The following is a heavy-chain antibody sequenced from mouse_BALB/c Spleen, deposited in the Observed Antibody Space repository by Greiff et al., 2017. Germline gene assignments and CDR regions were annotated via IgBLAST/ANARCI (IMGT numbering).Heavy chain of an antibody. CDR2: ISSGGST. Sequence: EVKLVESGGGLVKPGGSLKLSCAASGFTFSSYAMSWVRQTPEKRLEWVASISSGGSTYYPDSVKGRFTISRDNARNILYLQMSSLRSEDTAMYYCAREIEGGAMDYWGQGTSVTVSS. CDR3: AREIEGGAMDY. V-gene: IGHV5-6-5*01. CDR1: GFTFSSYA. J-gene: IGHJ4*01.